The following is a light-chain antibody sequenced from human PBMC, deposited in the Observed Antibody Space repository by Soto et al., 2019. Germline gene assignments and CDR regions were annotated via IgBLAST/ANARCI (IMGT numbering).Light chain of an antibody. V-gene: IGKV3-20*01. CDR3: QQYGSSWT. J-gene: IGKJ1*01. Sequence: IVLTQSPATLSLSPGERATLSCRARQSVSSNLAWYQQKPGQAPRLLIYGASSRATGIPDRFSGSGSGTDFTLTISRLEPEDFAVYYCQQYGSSWTFGQGTKVDIK. CDR1: QSVSSN. CDR2: GAS.